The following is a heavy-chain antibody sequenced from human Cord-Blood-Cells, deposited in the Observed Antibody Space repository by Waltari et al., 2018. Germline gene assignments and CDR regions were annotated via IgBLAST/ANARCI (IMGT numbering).Heavy chain of an antibody. CDR1: GFTFSSYG. CDR2: ISYDGSNK. Sequence: QVQLVESGGGVVQPGRSLRLPCAASGFTFSSYGMHWVRQAPGKGLEWVAVISYDGSNKYYADSVKGRFTISRDNSKNTLYLQMNSLRAEDTAVYYCAKDATGDTDFDLWGRGTLVTVSS. J-gene: IGHJ2*01. D-gene: IGHD7-27*01. V-gene: IGHV3-30*18. CDR3: AKDATGDTDFDL.